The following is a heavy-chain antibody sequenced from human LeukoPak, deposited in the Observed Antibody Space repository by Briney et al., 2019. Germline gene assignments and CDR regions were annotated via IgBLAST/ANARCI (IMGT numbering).Heavy chain of an antibody. V-gene: IGHV3-30-3*01. CDR2: LSYGGTNK. CDR1: GFTFSDYA. CDR3: ARDRSGYANDAFDF. J-gene: IGHJ3*01. Sequence: GRSLRLSCAASGFTFSDYAMHWVRQAPGKGLEWVAVLSYGGTNKYYADSVKGRFTISRDNSKNTLFLQMNSLRAEDTAVYHCARDRSGYANDAFDFWGQGTMVTASS. D-gene: IGHD3-3*01.